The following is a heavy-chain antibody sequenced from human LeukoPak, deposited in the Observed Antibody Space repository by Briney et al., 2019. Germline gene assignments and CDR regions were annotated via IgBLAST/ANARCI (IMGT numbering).Heavy chain of an antibody. Sequence: ASVKLSCKASGSSFSTYALHWERQAPGQRPEWMGWITPGNGNTKYSQKFQGRVAITRDTTASTASLDLSSLRSEDTAVYYCAREAPSSTWSFDNWGQGTLVTVSS. V-gene: IGHV1-3*01. CDR2: ITPGNGNT. J-gene: IGHJ4*02. CDR1: GSSFSTYA. D-gene: IGHD6-13*01. CDR3: AREAPSSTWSFDN.